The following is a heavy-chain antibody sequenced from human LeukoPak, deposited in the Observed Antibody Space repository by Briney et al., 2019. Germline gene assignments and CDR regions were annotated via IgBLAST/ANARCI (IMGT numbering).Heavy chain of an antibody. V-gene: IGHV3-23*01. CDR3: AKGPPYCSSTSCSLFDS. Sequence: ASVKVSCKASGGTFSSYAMSWVRQAPGKGLEWVSIISGSSGSIYYADSVKGRFTISRDNYENTLYLQMNSLRAEDTAVYYCAKGPPYCSSTSCSLFDSWGQGTLVTVSS. J-gene: IGHJ4*02. CDR1: GGTFSSYA. D-gene: IGHD2-2*01. CDR2: ISGSSGSI.